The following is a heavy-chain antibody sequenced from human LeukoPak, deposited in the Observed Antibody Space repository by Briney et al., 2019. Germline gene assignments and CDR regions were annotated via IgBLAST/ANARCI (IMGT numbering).Heavy chain of an antibody. Sequence: GESLKISCKGSGYSFTSYWIGWVRQMPGKGLEWMGIIYPGDSDTRYSPSFQGQVTISADTSISTAYLQWSSLKASDTAMYYCARVGTLEWLLYGAFDIWGQGTMVTVSS. CDR2: IYPGDSDT. D-gene: IGHD3-3*01. CDR1: GYSFTSYW. V-gene: IGHV5-51*01. CDR3: ARVGTLEWLLYGAFDI. J-gene: IGHJ3*02.